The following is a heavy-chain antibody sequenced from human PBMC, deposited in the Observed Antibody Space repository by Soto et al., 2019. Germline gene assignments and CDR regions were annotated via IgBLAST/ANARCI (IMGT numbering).Heavy chain of an antibody. D-gene: IGHD3-10*01. V-gene: IGHV3-33*01. CDR2: IWYDGSNK. CDR1: GFTFSSYG. Sequence: QVQLVESGGGVVQPGRSLRLSCAASGFTFSSYGMHWVRQAPGKGLEWVAVIWYDGSNKYYADSVKGRFTISRDNSKNTLYLQMNSLRAEDTAVYYCAREEGRIERYYYGPLGYWGQGTLVTVSS. J-gene: IGHJ4*02. CDR3: AREEGRIERYYYGPLGY.